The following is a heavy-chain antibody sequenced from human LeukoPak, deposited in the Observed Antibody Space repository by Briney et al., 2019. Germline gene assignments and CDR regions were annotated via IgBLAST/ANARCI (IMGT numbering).Heavy chain of an antibody. CDR1: GGSISNYY. CDR2: IYYSGST. D-gene: IGHD3-22*01. CDR3: ASRGAYYYDSSGYPGYYYMDV. J-gene: IGHJ6*03. Sequence: PSETLSLTCTVSGGSISNYYWSWIRQPPGKGLEWIGYIYYSGSTNYNPSLKSRVTISVDTSKNQFSLKLSSVTAADTAVYYCASRGAYYYDSSGYPGYYYMDVWGKGTTVTVSS. V-gene: IGHV4-59*01.